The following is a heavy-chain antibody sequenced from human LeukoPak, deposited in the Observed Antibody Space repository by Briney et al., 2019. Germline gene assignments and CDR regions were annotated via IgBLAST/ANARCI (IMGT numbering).Heavy chain of an antibody. J-gene: IGHJ6*02. CDR3: ARGFIGSPIGSYYYYGMDV. CDR1: GYTFTSYD. V-gene: IGHV1-8*01. Sequence: VASVKVSCKAPGYTFTSYDINWVRQATGQGLEWMGWMNPNSGNTGYAQKFQGRVTMTRNTSISTAYMELSSLRSEDTAVYYCARGFIGSPIGSYYYYGMDVWGQGTTVTVSS. D-gene: IGHD3-10*01. CDR2: MNPNSGNT.